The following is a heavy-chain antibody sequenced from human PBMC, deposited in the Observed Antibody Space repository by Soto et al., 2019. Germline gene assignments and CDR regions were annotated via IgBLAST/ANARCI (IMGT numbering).Heavy chain of an antibody. D-gene: IGHD7-27*01. Sequence: QVQLQESGPGLVNPPETLSLTCTVSGGSVSSGSDYWSWIRQPPGKGLEWIGYIYYSGSTNYNPTLRSRVTISVDTSKNQFSLKLSSMTVADTAVYYCARDLPQTGSGYCYGMDVWGQGTTVTVSS. J-gene: IGHJ6*02. CDR1: GGSVSSGSDY. CDR2: IYYSGST. V-gene: IGHV4-61*01. CDR3: ARDLPQTGSGYCYGMDV.